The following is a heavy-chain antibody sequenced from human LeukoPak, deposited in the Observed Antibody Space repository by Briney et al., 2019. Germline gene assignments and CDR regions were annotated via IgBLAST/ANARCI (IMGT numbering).Heavy chain of an antibody. Sequence: SVTVSCKASGGTFNSHSINWVRQAPGQGFEWMGRIIPFVGVATSAQWFLGRVSITADKSRNTAYMELSSLGSEDTAVYYCARKIVVPTSSGAFDAFDVWGQGTMVTVSS. V-gene: IGHV1-69*02. CDR2: IIPFVGVA. D-gene: IGHD3-22*01. CDR3: ARKIVVPTSSGAFDAFDV. J-gene: IGHJ3*01. CDR1: GGTFNSHS.